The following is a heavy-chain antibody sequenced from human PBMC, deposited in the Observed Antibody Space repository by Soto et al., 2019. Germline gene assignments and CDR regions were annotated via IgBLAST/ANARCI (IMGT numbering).Heavy chain of an antibody. V-gene: IGHV3-23*01. Sequence: EVQLLESGGGLVQPGGSLRLSCAASGFTFSSYAMSWVRQAPGKGLEWVSAISGSGGSTYYADSVKGRLTISRDNSKNTLYLQMNSLRAEDTAVYYCAKSQGGSGRYYYYYYMDVWGKGTTVTVSS. J-gene: IGHJ6*03. CDR1: GFTFSSYA. D-gene: IGHD6-19*01. CDR2: ISGSGGST. CDR3: AKSQGGSGRYYYYYYMDV.